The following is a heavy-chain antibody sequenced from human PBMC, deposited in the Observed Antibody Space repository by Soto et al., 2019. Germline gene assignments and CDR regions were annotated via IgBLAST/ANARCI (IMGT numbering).Heavy chain of an antibody. J-gene: IGHJ6*02. Sequence: QVQLVQSGAEVKKPGSSVKVSCKASGVTFSSYAISWVRQAPGQGLEWMGGIIPISGTANYAQTFQGRVTITADESTSTAYMELSSLRSEDTAVYYCARSQGSSTSLDIYYYYYGMDVWGQGTTVTVSS. CDR1: GVTFSSYA. CDR2: IIPISGTA. CDR3: ARSQGSSTSLDIYYYYYGMDV. D-gene: IGHD2-2*01. V-gene: IGHV1-69*01.